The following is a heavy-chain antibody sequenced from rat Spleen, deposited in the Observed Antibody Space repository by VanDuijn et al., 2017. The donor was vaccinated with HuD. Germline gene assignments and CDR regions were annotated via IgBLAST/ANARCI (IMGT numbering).Heavy chain of an antibody. Sequence: EVQLVESGGGLVQPGRSLKLSCAASGFTFSDYNMAWVRQAPKKGLEWVATITYDGSSTYYRDSVKGRFTISRHNTKSTLYLEMDSLRSEDTATYYCAEQGPWLSRFASWGQGVMVTVSS. J-gene: IGHJ2*01. CDR1: GFTFSDYN. D-gene: IGHD1-12*03. V-gene: IGHV5-7*01. CDR2: ITYDGSST. CDR3: AEQGPWLSRFAS.